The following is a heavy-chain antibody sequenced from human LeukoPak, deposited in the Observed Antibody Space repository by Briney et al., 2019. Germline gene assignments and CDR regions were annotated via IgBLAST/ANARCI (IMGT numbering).Heavy chain of an antibody. J-gene: IGHJ4*02. CDR2: ISGSGGTT. V-gene: IGHV3-23*01. CDR1: GFTFSSFA. CDR3: AKAAHTMVRGVIYSDY. Sequence: GGTLRLSCAASGFTFSSFAMNWVRQAPGKGLEWVSVISGSGGTTYYADSVKGRFTISRDNSKNTLYLQMNSLRAEDTAVYYCAKAAHTMVRGVIYSDYWGQGTLVTVSS. D-gene: IGHD3-10*01.